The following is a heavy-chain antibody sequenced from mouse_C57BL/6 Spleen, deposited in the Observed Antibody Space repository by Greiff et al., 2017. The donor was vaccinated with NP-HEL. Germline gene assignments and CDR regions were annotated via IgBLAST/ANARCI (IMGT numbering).Heavy chain of an antibody. V-gene: IGHV1-52*01. Sequence: QVQLQQSGAELVRPGSSVKLSCKASGYTFTSYWMHWVKQRPIQGLEWIGNIDPSDSETHYNQKFKDKATLTVDKSSSTAYMQLISLASEDSAVYYCAREGNDYDGDYYAMDYWGQGTSVTVSS. CDR1: GYTFTSYW. D-gene: IGHD2-4*01. CDR2: IDPSDSET. CDR3: AREGNDYDGDYYAMDY. J-gene: IGHJ4*01.